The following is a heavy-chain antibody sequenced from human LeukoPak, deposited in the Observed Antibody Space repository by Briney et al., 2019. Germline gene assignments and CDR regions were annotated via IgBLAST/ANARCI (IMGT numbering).Heavy chain of an antibody. J-gene: IGHJ4*02. CDR2: INHSGST. Sequence: AETLSLTCAVYGGSFSGYYWSWIRQPPGKGLEWIGEINHSGSTNYNPSLKSRVTISVDTSKNQFSLKLTSVTAADPAVYYCAKDVYGSGTLFDYWGQGTLVTVSS. CDR1: GGSFSGYY. V-gene: IGHV4-34*01. D-gene: IGHD3-10*01. CDR3: AKDVYGSGTLFDY.